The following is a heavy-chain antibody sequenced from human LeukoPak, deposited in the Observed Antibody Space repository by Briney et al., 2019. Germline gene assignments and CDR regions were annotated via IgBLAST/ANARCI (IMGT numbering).Heavy chain of an antibody. CDR3: ARQRDSSGYYYYFDY. CDR2: IYYSGST. CDR1: GGSISSGGYY. V-gene: IGHV4-31*03. Sequence: PSQTLSLTCTVSGGSISSGGYYWSWIRQHPGKGLEWIGYIYYSGSTYYNPSLKGRVTISVDTSKNQFSLKLSSVTAADTAVYYCARQRDSSGYYYYFDYWGQGTLVTVSS. D-gene: IGHD3-22*01. J-gene: IGHJ4*02.